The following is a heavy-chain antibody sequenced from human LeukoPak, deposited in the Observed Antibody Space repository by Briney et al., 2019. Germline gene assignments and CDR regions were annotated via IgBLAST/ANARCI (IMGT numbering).Heavy chain of an antibody. J-gene: IGHJ4*02. D-gene: IGHD3-10*01. CDR3: VKLSTRWFGELFFDY. Sequence: PGGSLRLSCAASGFSFSDYGIHWVRQAPGKGLEWVALISYDGSNKYYADSVKGRFTISRDNSKNTLYLQMNSLRAEDTAVYYCVKLSTRWFGELFFDYWGQGTLVTVSS. CDR1: GFSFSDYG. V-gene: IGHV3-30*18. CDR2: ISYDGSNK.